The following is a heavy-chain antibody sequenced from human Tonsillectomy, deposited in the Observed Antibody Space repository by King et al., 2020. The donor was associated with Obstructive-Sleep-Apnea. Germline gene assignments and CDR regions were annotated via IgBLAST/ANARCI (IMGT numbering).Heavy chain of an antibody. CDR2: IYYSGST. V-gene: IGHV4-59*01. CDR3: ARGGVSAPLYYFDY. Sequence: QLQESGPGLVKPSETLSLTCTVSGGSISSYYWSWIRQPPGKGLEWIGYIYYSGSTNYNPSLKSRVTISVDTSKNHFSLTLSSVTAADTAVYYCARGGVSAPLYYFDYWGQGTLVTVSS. CDR1: GGSISSYY. J-gene: IGHJ4*02. D-gene: IGHD2-21*01.